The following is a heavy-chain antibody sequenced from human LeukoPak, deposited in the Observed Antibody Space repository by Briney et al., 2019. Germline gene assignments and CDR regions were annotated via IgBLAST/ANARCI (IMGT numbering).Heavy chain of an antibody. D-gene: IGHD5-12*01. J-gene: IGHJ5*02. CDR3: ARDHLATPDWFDP. Sequence: ASVKVSCKASGYTFTGYYMHWVRQAPGQGLEWMGWINPNSGGTNYAQKLQGRVTMTTDTSTSTAYVELRSLRSDDTAVYYCARDHLATPDWFDPWGQGTLVTVSS. CDR2: INPNSGGT. V-gene: IGHV1-2*02. CDR1: GYTFTGYY.